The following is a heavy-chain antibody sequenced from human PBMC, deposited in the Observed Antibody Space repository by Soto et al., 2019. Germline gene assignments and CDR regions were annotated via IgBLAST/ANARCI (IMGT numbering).Heavy chain of an antibody. J-gene: IGHJ4*02. V-gene: IGHV3-64D*06. CDR1: GFTFSSYA. CDR3: VKDGALNSVDY. CDR2: GSSNCGST. Sequence: PGGSLSLSCSASGFTFSSYAMHWARQPPGQGLEFVSAGSSNCGSTYYEDSVKGSFAFFCVDSKNTQYLQMLSLRADAAAVFYYVKDGALNSVDYWGQGTLVTVSS. D-gene: IGHD1-20*01.